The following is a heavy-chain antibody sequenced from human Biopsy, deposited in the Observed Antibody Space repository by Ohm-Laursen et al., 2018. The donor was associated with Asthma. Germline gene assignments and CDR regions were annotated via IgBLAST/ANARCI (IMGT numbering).Heavy chain of an antibody. D-gene: IGHD3-9*01. V-gene: IGHV1-3*04. CDR2: VNTGNGDT. CDR3: AGTYYDFLTGQVKDVFGV. J-gene: IGHJ3*01. CDR1: GYNFISFA. Sequence: SSVKVSCKASGYNFISFAIHWVRQAPGQRLEWMGWVNTGNGDTKYSQKFQGRVTITRDTSASTAYMELRSLRSEDTATYYCAGTYYDFLTGQVKDVFGVWGQGTMVTGSS.